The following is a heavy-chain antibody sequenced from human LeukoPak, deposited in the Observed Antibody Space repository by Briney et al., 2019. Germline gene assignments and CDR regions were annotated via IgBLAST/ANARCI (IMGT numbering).Heavy chain of an antibody. CDR1: GFTFSSYW. CDR2: INSDGSST. J-gene: IGHJ4*02. Sequence: GSLRLSCVASGFTFSSYWMHWVRQAPGKGLVWVSHINSDGSSTSYADSVKGRFTISRDNAKNTLYLQLNSLRAEDTAVYYCARGGVSRPTLYDYWGQGTLVTVSS. V-gene: IGHV3-74*01. CDR3: ARGGVSRPTLYDY. D-gene: IGHD2-15*01.